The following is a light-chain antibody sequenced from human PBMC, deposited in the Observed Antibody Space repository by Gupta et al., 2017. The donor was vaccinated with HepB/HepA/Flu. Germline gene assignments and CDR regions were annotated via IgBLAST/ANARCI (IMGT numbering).Light chain of an antibody. CDR1: QSISSN. V-gene: IGKV1-39*01. CDR3: QQSYGTPHT. Sequence: DIQMTQAPASLAASVGDRVTITCQASQSISSNLNWYQQKPGKAPKLLISAASSLQSGVPSWFSGSGSGTDFTLSISSLQAEDFATYYCQQSYGTPHTFGQGSKLEIK. J-gene: IGKJ2*01. CDR2: AAS.